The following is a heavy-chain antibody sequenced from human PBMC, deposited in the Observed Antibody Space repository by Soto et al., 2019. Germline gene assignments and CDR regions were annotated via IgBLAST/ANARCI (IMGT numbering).Heavy chain of an antibody. CDR2: ISYDGSNK. V-gene: IGHV3-30-3*01. CDR1: GFTFSSYA. CDR3: ARGLRITMIVVVITTREDAFDI. J-gene: IGHJ3*02. D-gene: IGHD3-22*01. Sequence: GGSLRLSCAASGFTFSSYAMHWVRQAPGKGLEWVAVISYDGSNKYYADSVKGRFTISRDNSKNTLYLQMNSLRAEDTAVYYCARGLRITMIVVVITTREDAFDIWGQGTMVTVSS.